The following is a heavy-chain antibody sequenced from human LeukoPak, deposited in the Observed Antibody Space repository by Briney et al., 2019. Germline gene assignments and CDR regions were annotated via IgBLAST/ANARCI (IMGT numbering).Heavy chain of an antibody. D-gene: IGHD6-25*01. CDR2: ISYDGSNK. Sequence: GGSLRLSCAASGFTFSSYAMHWVRQAPGKGLEWVAVISYDGSNKYYADSVKGRFTISRDNSKNTLYLQMNSLRAEDTAVYYCARDGRMHSSGNYYMDVWGKGTTATVSS. J-gene: IGHJ6*03. CDR1: GFTFSSYA. V-gene: IGHV3-30*11. CDR3: ARDGRMHSSGNYYMDV.